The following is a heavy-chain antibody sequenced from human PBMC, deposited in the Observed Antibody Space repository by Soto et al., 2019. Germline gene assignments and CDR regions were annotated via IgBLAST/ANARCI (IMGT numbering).Heavy chain of an antibody. V-gene: IGHV4-59*01. CDR2: IYYSGSA. J-gene: IGHJ6*02. CDR3: ARGPLPGIAAAGSGGMDV. Sequence: SETLSLTCTVSGGTISSYYWSWIRQPPGKGLEWIGYIYYSGSANYNPSLKSRVTISVDTSKNQFSLKLSSVTAADTAVYYCARGPLPGIAAAGSGGMDVWAKGPRSPSP. CDR1: GGTISSYY. D-gene: IGHD6-13*01.